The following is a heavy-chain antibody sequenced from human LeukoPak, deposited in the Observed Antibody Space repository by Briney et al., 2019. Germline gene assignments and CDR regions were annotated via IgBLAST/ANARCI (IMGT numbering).Heavy chain of an antibody. V-gene: IGHV3-23*01. D-gene: IGHD1-1*01. CDR1: GFTFSSYA. J-gene: IGHJ4*02. Sequence: AGVSLRLSCAASGFTFSSYAMSWVRQAPGKGREWVSTVSGSGGSTDYAGSVKGRFTISRDSSKNTLYLQMNRLRAEDTAVYYCAKSAESTVYYFDYWGQGTLVTVSS. CDR3: AKSAESTVYYFDY. CDR2: VSGSGGST.